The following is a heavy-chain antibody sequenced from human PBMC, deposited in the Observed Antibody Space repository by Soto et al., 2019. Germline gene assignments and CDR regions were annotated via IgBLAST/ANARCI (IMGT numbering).Heavy chain of an antibody. V-gene: IGHV3-23*01. D-gene: IGHD2-15*01. CDR3: AKGGNTNNNYYYYMDV. CDR1: GLIFSDYV. CDR2: ISGSGGNT. Sequence: EVQLLESGGGLVQPGGSLRLSCAASGLIFSDYVLTWVRQAPGKGLEWVSTISGSGGNTYSADSVKGRITVSRDNSKNTLYLQMSSLSAEDTAVYYCAKGGNTNNNYYYYMDVWGKGTAVTVSS. J-gene: IGHJ6*03.